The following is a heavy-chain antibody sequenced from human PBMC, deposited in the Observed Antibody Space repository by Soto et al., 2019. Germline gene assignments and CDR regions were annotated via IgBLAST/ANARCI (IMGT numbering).Heavy chain of an antibody. CDR3: ATGGRGYSCGGGAPRDHFDY. CDR1: GGSFSSNA. Sequence: QVQLVQSGAEVKKPGSSVKVSCKASGGSFSSNAISWVRQARGQGLEWMGGILPIFATANYAQKFQGRVTITAEASTSTAYMALSRLISEDTAVYYCATGGRGYSCGGGAPRDHFDYWGQGTLVNVSS. J-gene: IGHJ4*02. CDR2: ILPIFATA. D-gene: IGHD5-18*01. V-gene: IGHV1-69*01.